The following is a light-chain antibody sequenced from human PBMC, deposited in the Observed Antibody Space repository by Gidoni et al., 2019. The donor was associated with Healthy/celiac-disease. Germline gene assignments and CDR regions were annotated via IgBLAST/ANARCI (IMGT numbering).Light chain of an antibody. CDR3: MQALQTPRALI. V-gene: IGKV2-28*01. CDR2: LGS. Sequence: DIVMTQSPLSLPVTPGEPASISCRSSQSLLHSNGYNYLDWYLQKPGQSPQLLIYLGSNRASGVPDRFSGSGSGTDFTLKISRVEAEDVGVYYCMQALQTPRALIFGGGTKVEIK. J-gene: IGKJ4*01. CDR1: QSLLHSNGYNY.